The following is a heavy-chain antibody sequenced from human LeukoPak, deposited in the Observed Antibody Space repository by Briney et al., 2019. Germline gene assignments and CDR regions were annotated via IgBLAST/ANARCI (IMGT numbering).Heavy chain of an antibody. CDR3: ARALFYVWGSWGAFDI. V-gene: IGHV1-46*01. D-gene: IGHD3-16*01. CDR2: INFSGGST. J-gene: IGHJ3*02. CDR1: GYTFTRCY. Sequence: ASVKVSCKASGYTFTRCYIHWVRQAPGLGPEWMGVINFSGGSTNYPQKLQGRVTMTTDTSTSTAYMELRSLRSDDTAVYYCARALFYVWGSWGAFDIWGQGTMVTVSS.